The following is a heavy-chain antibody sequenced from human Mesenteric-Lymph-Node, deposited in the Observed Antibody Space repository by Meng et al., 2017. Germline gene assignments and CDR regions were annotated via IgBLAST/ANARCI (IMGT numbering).Heavy chain of an antibody. V-gene: IGHV4-4*02. D-gene: IGHD1-7*01. CDR1: GGSISSINW. CDR3: GRDQGRELINH. CDR2: VYHRGDT. J-gene: IGHJ4*02. Sequence: QVPLHEPGPRLVKPSETLSLTCAVSGGSISSINWWTWVRQPPGKGLEWIGEVYHRGDTNYNPSLKSRVDISVDKSKNQFYLSLFSVTAADTAVYYCGRDQGRELINHWGQGTLVTVSS.